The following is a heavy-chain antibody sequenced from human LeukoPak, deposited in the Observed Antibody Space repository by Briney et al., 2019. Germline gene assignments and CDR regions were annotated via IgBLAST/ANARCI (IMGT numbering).Heavy chain of an antibody. V-gene: IGHV4-61*01. D-gene: IGHD3-10*01. CDR1: GYSISSGYY. J-gene: IGHJ6*04. Sequence: SETLSLTCAVSGYSISSGYYWSWIRQSPGGGLEWIGYIYYSGTTNYNPSLKRRLTISVDTSKNQFSLKLSSVTAADTAVYYCARLARLTLIRGVTGYHSLDVWGKGTKVTVSS. CDR3: ARLARLTLIRGVTGYHSLDV. CDR2: IYYSGTT.